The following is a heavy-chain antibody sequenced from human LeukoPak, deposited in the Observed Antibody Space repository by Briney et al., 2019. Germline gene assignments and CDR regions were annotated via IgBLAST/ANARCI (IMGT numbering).Heavy chain of an antibody. D-gene: IGHD5-18*01. Sequence: SETLSLTCTVSGGSVSSGSYCWSWIRQPPGKGLEWIGYIYYSGSTNYNPSLKSRVTISVDTPKNQFSLKLSSVTAADTAVYYCARGSRGYSYGWGQGTLVTVSS. J-gene: IGHJ4*02. CDR3: ARGSRGYSYG. CDR2: IYYSGST. CDR1: GGSVSSGSYC. V-gene: IGHV4-61*01.